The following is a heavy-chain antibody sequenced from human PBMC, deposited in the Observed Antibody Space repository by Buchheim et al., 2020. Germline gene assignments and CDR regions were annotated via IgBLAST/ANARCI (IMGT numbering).Heavy chain of an antibody. CDR2: INPSGGST. Sequence: QVQLVQSGAEVKKPGASVKVSCKASGYTFTSYYMHWVRQAPGQGLEWMGIINPSGGSTSYAQKFQGRVTMTRDTSTSTVHMELSSLRSEDTAVYYCASNSNFQLHDSTYYYYYMDVWGKGTT. D-gene: IGHD4-11*01. CDR3: ASNSNFQLHDSTYYYYYMDV. J-gene: IGHJ6*03. CDR1: GYTFTSYY. V-gene: IGHV1-46*01.